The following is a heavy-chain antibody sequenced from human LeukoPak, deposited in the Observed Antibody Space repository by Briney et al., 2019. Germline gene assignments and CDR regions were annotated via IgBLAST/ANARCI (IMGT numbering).Heavy chain of an antibody. D-gene: IGHD3-22*01. CDR1: GGDITTSIRSIGSYY. V-gene: IGHV4-61*03. Sequence: SETLSLTCSVSGGDITTSIRSIGSYYWSWLRQPPGKGLEWISYIYDSGSANYNPSLKSRVTISVDMPKNHSSLKLTSVTAADTAIYYCARAPYYYDSGGYWSKPRYFDYWGQGIPVTVSS. CDR2: IYDSGSA. J-gene: IGHJ4*02. CDR3: ARAPYYYDSGGYWSKPRYFDY.